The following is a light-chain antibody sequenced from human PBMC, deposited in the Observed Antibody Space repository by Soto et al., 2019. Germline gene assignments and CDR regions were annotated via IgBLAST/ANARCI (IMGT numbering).Light chain of an antibody. CDR3: HHYGKSPIYT. V-gene: IGKV3-20*01. CDR1: QSVSSNY. J-gene: IGKJ3*01. Sequence: EIVLTQSPGTLSLSPGATATLSCRASQSVSSNYLAWFQQKSGQAPRLLIYDTSIRATGIPDRFSGSGSGTDFTLTITRLEPEDFAVYYSHHYGKSPIYTFGPGTKVDFK. CDR2: DTS.